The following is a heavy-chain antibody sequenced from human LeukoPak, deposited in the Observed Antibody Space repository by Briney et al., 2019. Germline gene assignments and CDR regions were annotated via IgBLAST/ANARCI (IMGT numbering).Heavy chain of an antibody. CDR2: INWNGGST. CDR3: AKGWGSQYSGYDKPKYYFDY. J-gene: IGHJ4*02. D-gene: IGHD5-12*01. V-gene: IGHV3-20*04. CDR1: GFTFDDYG. Sequence: GGSLRLSCAASGFTFDDYGMSWVRQAPGKGLEWVSGINWNGGSTGYADSVKGRFTISRDNAKNSLYLQMNSLRAEDTAVYYCAKGWGSQYSGYDKPKYYFDYWGQGTLVTVSS.